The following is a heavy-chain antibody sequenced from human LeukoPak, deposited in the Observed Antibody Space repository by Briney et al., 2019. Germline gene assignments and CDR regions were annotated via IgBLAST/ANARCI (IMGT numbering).Heavy chain of an antibody. CDR3: ARDLVKIQVNYFDL. J-gene: IGHJ4*02. V-gene: IGHV1-18*04. CDR2: ISGYNGDA. CDR1: GYSFTSFG. D-gene: IGHD1-1*01. Sequence: ASVKVSCKASGYSFTSFGISWVRQAPGQGLEWIGWISGYNGDANYARSLQGRITMTRDTSTSTAYMELRSLRSGDTAVHYCARDLVKIQVNYFDLWGQGTLVTVSS.